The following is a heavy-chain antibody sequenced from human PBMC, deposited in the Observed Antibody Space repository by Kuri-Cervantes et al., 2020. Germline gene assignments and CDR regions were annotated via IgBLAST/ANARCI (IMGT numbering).Heavy chain of an antibody. CDR2: ISWDSGRV. CDR3: AKDARIYNFWSGYSEPNWFDP. V-gene: IGHV3-9*01. D-gene: IGHD3-3*01. Sequence: GGSLRLSCAASGLTFDDYAMHWVRQAPGKGLGWVSGISWDSGRVGYAEAVKGRFTISRDNAKNSLYLQMNSLRAEDTALYYCAKDARIYNFWSGYSEPNWFDPWGQGTLVTVSS. J-gene: IGHJ5*02. CDR1: GLTFDDYA.